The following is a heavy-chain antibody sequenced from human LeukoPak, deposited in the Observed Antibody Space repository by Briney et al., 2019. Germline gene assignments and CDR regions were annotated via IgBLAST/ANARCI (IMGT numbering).Heavy chain of an antibody. Sequence: PGGSLRLSCAASGFTFSSYAMHWVRQAPGKGLEWVAVISYDGSNKYYADSVKGRFTISRDNSENTLYLQMNSLRAEDTAVYYCARDYYDQYYDILTGYDYWGQGTLVTVSS. CDR3: ARDYYDQYYDILTGYDY. J-gene: IGHJ4*02. CDR1: GFTFSSYA. D-gene: IGHD3-9*01. V-gene: IGHV3-30-3*01. CDR2: ISYDGSNK.